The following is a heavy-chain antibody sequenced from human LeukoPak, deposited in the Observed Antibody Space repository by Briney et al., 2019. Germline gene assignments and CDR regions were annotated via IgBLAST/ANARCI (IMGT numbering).Heavy chain of an antibody. D-gene: IGHD2-2*01. CDR1: GGSISSYY. Sequence: SETLSLTCTVSGGSISSYYWSWIRQPAGKGLEWIGRIYTSGSTNYNPSLKSRVTISVDTSKNQFSLKMNSVTAADTAVYYCARHQFQLLVNDDAFDMWGQGTMVTVSS. CDR3: ARHQFQLLVNDDAFDM. CDR2: IYTSGST. J-gene: IGHJ3*02. V-gene: IGHV4-4*07.